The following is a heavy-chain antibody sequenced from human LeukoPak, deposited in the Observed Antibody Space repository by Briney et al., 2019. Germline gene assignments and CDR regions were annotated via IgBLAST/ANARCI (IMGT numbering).Heavy chain of an antibody. J-gene: IGHJ4*02. CDR2: IYSGGST. CDR3: ARVKSSAVYYDFWSGYYDYFDY. Sequence: GGSLRLSCAASGFTVSSNYMSWVRQAPGKGLEWVSVIYSGGSTYYADSVKGRFTISRDNSKNTLYLQMNSLRAEDTAVYYCARVKSSAVYYDFWSGYYDYFDYWGQGTLVTVSS. D-gene: IGHD3-3*01. V-gene: IGHV3-66*01. CDR1: GFTVSSNY.